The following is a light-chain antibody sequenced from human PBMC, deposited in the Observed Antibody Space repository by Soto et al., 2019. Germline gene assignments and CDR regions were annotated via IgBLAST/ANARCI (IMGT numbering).Light chain of an antibody. V-gene: IGLV2-23*02. CDR3: CSYAGSSTYV. CDR1: SSDVGSYNL. CDR2: EVS. J-gene: IGLJ1*01. Sequence: QSALTQPASVPGSPGQSITISCTGTSSDVGSYNLVSWYQQHPGKAPKVMIYEVSKRPSGVSNRFSGSKSGNTASLTISGLQADDEADYYCCSYAGSSTYVFGTGTKLTVL.